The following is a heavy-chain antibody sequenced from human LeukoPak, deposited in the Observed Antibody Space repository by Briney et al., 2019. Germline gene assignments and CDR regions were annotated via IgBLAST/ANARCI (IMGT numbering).Heavy chain of an antibody. CDR2: INPNSGGT. V-gene: IGHV1-2*02. D-gene: IGHD3-16*02. CDR1: GYTFTGYY. Sequence: ASVKVSCKASGYTFTGYYMHWVRQAPGQGLEWMGWINPNSGGTNYAQKFQGRVTMTRDTSISTAYMELSRLRSDDTAVYYCARTRIMITFGGVIVTTPLDYWGQGTLVTVSS. CDR3: ARTRIMITFGGVIVTTPLDY. J-gene: IGHJ4*02.